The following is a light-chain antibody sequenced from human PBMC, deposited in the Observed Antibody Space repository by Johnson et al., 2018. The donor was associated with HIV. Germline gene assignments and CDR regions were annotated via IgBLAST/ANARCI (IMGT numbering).Light chain of an antibody. CDR2: DNN. CDR3: GTWDSSLSVYV. J-gene: IGLJ1*01. Sequence: QSVLTQPPSVSAAPGQRVTISCSGSSSNIANNYISWYQQFPGTAPKLLIYDNNKRPSGIPDRFSGSKSGTSATLGITGLQTGDEADYYCGTWDSSLSVYVLGTGTTVTVL. V-gene: IGLV1-51*01. CDR1: SSNIANNY.